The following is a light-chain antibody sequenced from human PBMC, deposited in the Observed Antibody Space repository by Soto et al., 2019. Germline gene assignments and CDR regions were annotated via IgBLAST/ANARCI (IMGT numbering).Light chain of an antibody. CDR3: GSYTSSSNYV. J-gene: IGLJ1*01. V-gene: IGLV2-14*01. Sequence: QSALTQPASVSGSPGQSITISCTGTSSDVGAYIYVSWYQHHPGKAPKVMIYEVTNRPSGVSDRFSGSKSGNTASLTISGLQAEDEADYYCGSYTSSSNYVFGTGTKVTVL. CDR1: SSDVGAYIY. CDR2: EVT.